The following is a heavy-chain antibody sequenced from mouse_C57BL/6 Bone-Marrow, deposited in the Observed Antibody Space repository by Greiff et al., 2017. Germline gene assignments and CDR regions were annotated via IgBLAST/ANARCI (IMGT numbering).Heavy chain of an antibody. CDR3: ARGAYYSNYLAWFAY. CDR2: IYPRDGST. Sequence: QVQLQQSGPELVKPGASVKLSCKASGYTFTSYDINWVKQRPGQGLEWIGWIYPRDGSTKYKEKFKGKATLTVDTSSSTAYMELHSLTSEDSAVYFCARGAYYSNYLAWFAYWGQGTLVTVSA. CDR1: GYTFTSYD. D-gene: IGHD2-5*01. J-gene: IGHJ3*01. V-gene: IGHV1-85*01.